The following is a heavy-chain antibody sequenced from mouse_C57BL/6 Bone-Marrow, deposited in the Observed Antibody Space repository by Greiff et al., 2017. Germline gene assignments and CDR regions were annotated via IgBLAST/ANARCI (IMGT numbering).Heavy chain of an antibody. V-gene: IGHV1-55*01. CDR3: ARSGPLGRSFDY. Sequence: QFQLQQPGAELVKPGASVTMSCKASGYTFTSYWITWVKQRPGQGLEWIGDIYPTSGRTNYNEKFKSKSILTVDTSSNTAYMQLSSLTSEDSAVFYCARSGPLGRSFDYWGQGTTLTVSS. D-gene: IGHD4-1*01. CDR2: IYPTSGRT. CDR1: GYTFTSYW. J-gene: IGHJ2*01.